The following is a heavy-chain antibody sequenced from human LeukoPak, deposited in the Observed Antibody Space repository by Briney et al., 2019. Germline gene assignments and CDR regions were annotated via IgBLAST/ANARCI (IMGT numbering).Heavy chain of an antibody. CDR1: GGSIDITTYY. Sequence: KSSETLSLTCTVSGGSIDITTYYWGWLRQPPGKGLDWIGRVYYTGATYNPSLMSRVTLSTDTSKNQFSLKLSSVTAADTAVYYCARWYYDFWSGHENNWFDPWGQGTLVTVSS. J-gene: IGHJ5*02. D-gene: IGHD3-3*01. CDR2: VYYTGAT. CDR3: ARWYYDFWSGHENNWFDP. V-gene: IGHV4-39*01.